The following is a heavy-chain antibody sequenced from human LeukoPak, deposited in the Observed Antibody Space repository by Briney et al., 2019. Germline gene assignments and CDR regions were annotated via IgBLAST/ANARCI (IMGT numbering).Heavy chain of an antibody. J-gene: IGHJ4*01. D-gene: IGHD3-10*01. CDR3: AKLFESGTYNNFXXY. Sequence: PGGSLRLSCEASGFTFSNYGMSWVRQAPGKGLEWVSAITASSSSTHDADSVQGRFTISRDNFKNTLYLQMNSLRPEDTAIYYCAKLFESGTYNNFXXYWGXXTLXTVSS. V-gene: IGHV3-23*01. CDR2: ITASSSST. CDR1: GFTFSNYG.